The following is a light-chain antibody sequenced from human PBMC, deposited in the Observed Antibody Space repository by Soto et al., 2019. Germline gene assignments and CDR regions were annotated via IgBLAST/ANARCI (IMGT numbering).Light chain of an antibody. V-gene: IGKV1-39*01. J-gene: IGKJ1*01. CDR2: SAS. CDR3: QQSYSIVWT. Sequence: DIQMTQSPSSLSASVGDRVSITFRASQSIASYLSWYQQKPGKAPKLLIYSASTLQSGVPSRFRGSGSGTDFTLTISSLQPEDFATYYCQQSYSIVWTFGQGTKVDIK. CDR1: QSIASY.